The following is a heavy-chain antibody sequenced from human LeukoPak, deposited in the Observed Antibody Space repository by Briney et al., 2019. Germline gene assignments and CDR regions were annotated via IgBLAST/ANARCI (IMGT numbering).Heavy chain of an antibody. CDR1: AFTFSIYS. CDR3: ARGDSTGAFDI. Sequence: GGSLRLSCAASAFTFSIYSINWVRQAPGKGLEWVSPISSSSSYISYADSVKGRFTISRDNAKNSLYLQMNSLRAEDTAVYYCARGDSTGAFDIWGQGTMVTVSS. J-gene: IGHJ3*02. V-gene: IGHV3-21*01. D-gene: IGHD1-14*01. CDR2: ISSSSSYI.